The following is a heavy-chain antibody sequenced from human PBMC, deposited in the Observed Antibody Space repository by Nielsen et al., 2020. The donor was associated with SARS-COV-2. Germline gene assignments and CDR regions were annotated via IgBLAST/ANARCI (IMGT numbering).Heavy chain of an antibody. V-gene: IGHV1-2*06. D-gene: IGHD3-16*02. CDR1: GYTFTGYY. CDR3: ARDPAMITFGGVIVIRGRYDY. CDR2: INPNSGGT. Sequence: ASVKVSCKASGYTFTGYYMHWVRQAPGQGLEWMGRINPNSGGTNYAQKFQGRVTMTRDTSISTAYMELSRLRSDDTAVYYCARDPAMITFGGVIVIRGRYDYWGQGTLVTVSS. J-gene: IGHJ4*02.